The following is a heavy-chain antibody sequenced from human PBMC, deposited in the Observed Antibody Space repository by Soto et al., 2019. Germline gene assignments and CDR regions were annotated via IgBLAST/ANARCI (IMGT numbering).Heavy chain of an antibody. J-gene: IGHJ6*02. CDR1: GDSGSSNSAA. CDR3: ARDHTSGFAGSGYCGYGMDV. V-gene: IGHV6-1*01. CDR2: TYYRSKWYN. Sequence: PSQTLSLTCAISGDSGSSNSAAWNWIRQSPSRGLEWLGRTYYRSKWYNDYAVSVKSRITINPDTSKNQFSLQLNSVTPEDTAVYYCARDHTSGFAGSGYCGYGMDVWGQGTTVTVSS. D-gene: IGHD3-3*01.